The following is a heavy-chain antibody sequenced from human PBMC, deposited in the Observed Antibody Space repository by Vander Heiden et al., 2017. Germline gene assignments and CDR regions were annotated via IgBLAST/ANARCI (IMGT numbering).Heavy chain of an antibody. Sequence: VQVLESGGGLVQPGGSLRLSCATSGFTLRNYAMSWVRQAPGKGLEWVSTISGSGDTTNYADSVKGRFTITSDNAKNTVYLQMNSLRAEDTAVYYCAKDLRSSGSHYNLIPIGYHGMDVCGQGTTVTVSS. CDR1: GFTLRNYA. J-gene: IGHJ6*02. D-gene: IGHD3-10*01. CDR2: ISGSGDTT. V-gene: IGHV3-23*01. CDR3: AKDLRSSGSHYNLIPIGYHGMDV.